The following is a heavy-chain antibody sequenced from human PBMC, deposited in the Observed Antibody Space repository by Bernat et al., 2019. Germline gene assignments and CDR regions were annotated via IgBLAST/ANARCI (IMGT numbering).Heavy chain of an antibody. CDR3: AKFRESFCYYYGMDV. J-gene: IGHJ6*02. Sequence: QVQLVESGGGVVQPGRSLRLSCAASGFTFSSYGMHWVRQAPGKGLEWVAVISYEGSNKYYADSVKGRFTISRDNSKNTLYLQMNSLRAEDTAVYYCAKFRESFCYYYGMDVWGQGTTVTVSS. CDR2: ISYEGSNK. V-gene: IGHV3-30*18. CDR1: GFTFSSYG. D-gene: IGHD3-3*01.